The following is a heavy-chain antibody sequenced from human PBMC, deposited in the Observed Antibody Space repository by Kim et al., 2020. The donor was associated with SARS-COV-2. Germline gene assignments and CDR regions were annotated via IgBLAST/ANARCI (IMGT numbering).Heavy chain of an antibody. CDR2: INSDGSST. CDR3: ASVRTEYYDYVWGSYQY. V-gene: IGHV3-74*01. D-gene: IGHD3-16*02. Sequence: GGSLRLSCAASGFTFSSYWMHWVRQAPGKGLVWVSRINSDGSSTSYADSVKGRFTISRDNAKNTLYLQMNSLRAEDTAVYYCASVRTEYYDYVWGSYQYWGEGTLVTVSS. CDR1: GFTFSSYW. J-gene: IGHJ4*02.